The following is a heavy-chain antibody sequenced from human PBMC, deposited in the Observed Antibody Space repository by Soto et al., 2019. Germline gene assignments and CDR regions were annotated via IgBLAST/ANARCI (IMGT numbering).Heavy chain of an antibody. V-gene: IGHV3-23*01. Sequence: GGSLRLSCAASGFTFSSYAMSWVRQAPGKGLEWVSAISGSGGSTYYADSVKGRFTISRDNSKNTLYLQMNSLRAEDTAVYYCAKDVATDYDFWSGYYNDYWGQGTLVTVSS. D-gene: IGHD3-3*01. J-gene: IGHJ4*02. CDR3: AKDVATDYDFWSGYYNDY. CDR1: GFTFSSYA. CDR2: ISGSGGST.